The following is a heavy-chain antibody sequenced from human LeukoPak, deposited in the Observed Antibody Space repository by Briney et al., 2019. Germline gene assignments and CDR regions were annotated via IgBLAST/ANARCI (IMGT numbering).Heavy chain of an antibody. CDR1: GYTFTSYD. D-gene: IGHD2-15*01. Sequence: GASVKVSCKASGYTFTSYDINWVRQATGQGLEWMGWMNPNSGNTGYAQKFQGRVTMTRNTSTSTAYMELSSLRSEDTAVYYCARGPWIGYCSGGSCYWFDYWGQGTLVTVSS. CDR2: MNPNSGNT. CDR3: ARGPWIGYCSGGSCYWFDY. V-gene: IGHV1-8*01. J-gene: IGHJ4*02.